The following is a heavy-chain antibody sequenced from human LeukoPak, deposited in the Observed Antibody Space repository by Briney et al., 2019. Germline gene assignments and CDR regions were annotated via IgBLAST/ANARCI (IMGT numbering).Heavy chain of an antibody. V-gene: IGHV3-30*04. CDR2: ISYDGSNK. CDR3: ASVRSYGVDY. CDR1: GFTFSSYA. Sequence: PGGSLRLSCAASGFTFSSYAMHWVRQAPGKGLEGVAVISYDGSNKYYADSVKGRFTISRDNSKNTLYLQMNSLRAEDTAVYYCASVRSYGVDYWGQGTLVTVSS. J-gene: IGHJ4*02. D-gene: IGHD5-18*01.